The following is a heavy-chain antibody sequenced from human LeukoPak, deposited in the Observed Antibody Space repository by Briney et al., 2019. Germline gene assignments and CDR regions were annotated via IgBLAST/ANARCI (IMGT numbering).Heavy chain of an antibody. CDR1: GGSISTYY. CDR2: IYYSGST. Sequence: SETLSVTCTVSGGSISTYYWSWIRQPPGKGLEWIGYIYYSGSTYYNPSLKSRVTISVDTSKNQFSLKLSSVTAADTAVYYCARMTPSIYYDSSGIDYWGQGTLVTVSS. V-gene: IGHV4-30-4*01. J-gene: IGHJ4*02. D-gene: IGHD3-22*01. CDR3: ARMTPSIYYDSSGIDY.